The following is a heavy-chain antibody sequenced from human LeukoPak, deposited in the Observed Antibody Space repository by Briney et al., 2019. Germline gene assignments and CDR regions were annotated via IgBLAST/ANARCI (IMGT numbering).Heavy chain of an antibody. V-gene: IGHV4-59*08. Sequence: SETLSLTCTVSGGSINNYFWSWIRQPPGKGLEWVGYIYYSGGTDYNPSLKSRVTISVDTSKNQFSLKLSSVTAADTAVYYCAQSLGSSNWIGNWFDPWGQGTLVTVSS. CDR2: IYYSGGT. D-gene: IGHD6-13*01. CDR3: AQSLGSSNWIGNWFDP. J-gene: IGHJ5*02. CDR1: GGSINNYF.